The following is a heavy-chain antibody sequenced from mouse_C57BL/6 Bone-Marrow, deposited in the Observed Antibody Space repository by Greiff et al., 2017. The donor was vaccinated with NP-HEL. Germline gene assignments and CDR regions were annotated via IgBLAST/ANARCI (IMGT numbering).Heavy chain of an antibody. CDR2: ISSGGDYI. V-gene: IGHV5-9-1*02. CDR3: TRDRRLRRGYYFDY. J-gene: IGHJ2*01. Sequence: EVQVVESGEGLVKPGGSLKLSCAASGFTFSSYAMSWVRQTPEKRLEWVAYISSGGDYIYYADPVKGRFTISRDNARNTLYLQMSSLKSEDTAMYYCTRDRRLRRGYYFDYWGQGTTLTVSS. CDR1: GFTFSSYA. D-gene: IGHD2-4*01.